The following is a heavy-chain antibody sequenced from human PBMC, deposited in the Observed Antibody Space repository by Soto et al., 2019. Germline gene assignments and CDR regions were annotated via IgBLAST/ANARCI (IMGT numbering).Heavy chain of an antibody. CDR2: IVVGSGNT. V-gene: IGHV1-58*01. CDR1: GFTFTSSA. D-gene: IGHD5-12*01. Sequence: ASVKVSCKASGFTFTSSAVQWVRQARGQRLEWIGWIVVGSGNTNYAQKFQERVTITRDMSTSTAYMELSSLRSEDTAVYYCAAEGWGGYDYFAMAYYYYGMDVWGQGTTVTVSS. CDR3: AAEGWGGYDYFAMAYYYYGMDV. J-gene: IGHJ6*02.